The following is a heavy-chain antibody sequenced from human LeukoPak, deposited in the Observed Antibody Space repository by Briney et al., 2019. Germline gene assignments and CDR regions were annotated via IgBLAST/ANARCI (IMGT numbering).Heavy chain of an antibody. D-gene: IGHD5-24*01. Sequence: GGSLRLSCAASGFTFSSYSMMWVRQAPGKGLEWVSYISSSSTTIHYADSVKGRFTISRDNAKNSVYLQMNSLRAEDTAVYYCARPRWLQFAYFDSWGQGTLVTVSS. CDR2: ISSSSTTI. V-gene: IGHV3-48*01. CDR1: GFTFSSYS. CDR3: ARPRWLQFAYFDS. J-gene: IGHJ4*02.